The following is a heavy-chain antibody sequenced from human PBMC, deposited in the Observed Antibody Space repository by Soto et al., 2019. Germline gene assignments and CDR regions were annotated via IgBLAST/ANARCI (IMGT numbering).Heavy chain of an antibody. D-gene: IGHD6-13*01. V-gene: IGHV4-59*08. CDR1: GGSISSYY. CDR3: ARGRAGEQQLVPYYYYGMDV. CDR2: IYYSGST. J-gene: IGHJ6*02. Sequence: SETLSLTCTVSGGSISSYYWSWIRQPPGKGLEWIGYIYYSGSTNYNPSLKSRVTISVDTSKNQFSLKLSSVTAADTAVYYCARGRAGEQQLVPYYYYGMDVWGQGTTVTVSS.